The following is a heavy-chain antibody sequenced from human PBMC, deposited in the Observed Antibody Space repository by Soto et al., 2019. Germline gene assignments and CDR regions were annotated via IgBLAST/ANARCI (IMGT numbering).Heavy chain of an antibody. J-gene: IGHJ3*02. V-gene: IGHV3-9*01. D-gene: IGHD2-2*01. CDR3: AKVVPYCSGTSCYAPGYVFDI. Sequence: LRLSCAASGFTFDAYSVHWVRQTLGKSLECVSGQGGNGGSIGDTDSVKGRFTITGDNTKDSLYLQLSSLRAEDTTLSYWAKVVPYCSGTSCYAPGYVFDIWGQGTMVTVSS. CDR2: QGGNGGSI. CDR1: GFTFDAYS.